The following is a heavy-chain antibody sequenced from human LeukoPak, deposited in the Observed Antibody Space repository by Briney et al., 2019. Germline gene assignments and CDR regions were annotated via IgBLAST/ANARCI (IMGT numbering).Heavy chain of an antibody. Sequence: PLETLSLTCTVSGDSISSYSYYWAWIRQPPGKGVEWIGSILFRGATYYNPSLKPRIIMSVDTSQNNFSLKLTSVTAADTAVYYCARSPGYCSGGSCRVSGMDVWGQGTTVTVSS. D-gene: IGHD2-15*01. CDR1: GDSISSYSYY. V-gene: IGHV4-39*07. CDR2: ILFRGAT. J-gene: IGHJ6*02. CDR3: ARSPGYCSGGSCRVSGMDV.